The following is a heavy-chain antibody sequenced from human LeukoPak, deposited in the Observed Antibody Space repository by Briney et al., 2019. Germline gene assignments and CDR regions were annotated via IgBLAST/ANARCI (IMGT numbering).Heavy chain of an antibody. V-gene: IGHV4-59*01. CDR3: ARSGTVTNFDY. CDR2: IHYSGNT. CDR1: GGAISSYY. D-gene: IGHD4-17*01. Sequence: SETLSLTCTVSGGAISSYYWSWIRQPPGKGLEWIAYIHYSGNTNYSPSLKSRVTISVDTSKNQFSLKLTSVTAADTAVYYCARSGTVTNFDYWGQGTLVSVSS. J-gene: IGHJ4*02.